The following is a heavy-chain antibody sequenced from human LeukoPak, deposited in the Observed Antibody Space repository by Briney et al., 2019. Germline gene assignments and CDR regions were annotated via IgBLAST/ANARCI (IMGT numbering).Heavy chain of an antibody. J-gene: IGHJ4*02. CDR3: ATHPGGLQSGFDN. Sequence: GESLKISCKGSGYTFTNSWIGWVRQMPGKGLEYMGIIHPGDSDTRYSPSFQGQVTISVDRSSSTAYIQWSRLKASDTAMYYCATHPGGLQSGFDNWGQGTLVTVSS. V-gene: IGHV5-51*01. CDR2: IHPGDSDT. D-gene: IGHD5-24*01. CDR1: GYTFTNSW.